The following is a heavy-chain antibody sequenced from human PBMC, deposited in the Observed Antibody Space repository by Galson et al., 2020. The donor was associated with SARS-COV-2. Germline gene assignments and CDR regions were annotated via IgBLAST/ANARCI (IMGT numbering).Heavy chain of an antibody. V-gene: IGHV1-18*01. Sequence: ASVKVSCKASGYTFTSYGISWVRQAPGQGLEWMGWISAYNGNTNYAQKLQGRVTMTTDTSTSTAYMELRSLRSDDTAVYYCASPYYYGSGSYYEGYYYYGMDVWGQGTTVTVSS. CDR3: ASPYYYGSGSYYEGYYYYGMDV. CDR1: GYTFTSYG. D-gene: IGHD3-10*01. J-gene: IGHJ6*02. CDR2: ISAYNGNT.